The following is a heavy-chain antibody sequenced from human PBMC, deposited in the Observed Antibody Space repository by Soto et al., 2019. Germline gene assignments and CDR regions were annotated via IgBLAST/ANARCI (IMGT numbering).Heavy chain of an antibody. CDR3: ARGDWGDCDTGSYFDY. J-gene: IGHJ4*02. CDR2: IYYSGST. CDR1: GGSISSGGYY. V-gene: IGHV4-31*03. D-gene: IGHD2-21*02. Sequence: QVQLQESGPGLVKPSQTLSLTCTVSGGSISSGGYYWSWIRQHPGKGLEWIGYIYYSGSTYYNPSLTSRVTISVDTSKNQFSLKLSSVTAADTAVYYCARGDWGDCDTGSYFDYWGQGTLVTVSS.